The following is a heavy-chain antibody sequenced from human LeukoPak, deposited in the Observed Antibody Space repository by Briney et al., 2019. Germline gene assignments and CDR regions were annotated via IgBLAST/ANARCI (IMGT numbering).Heavy chain of an antibody. Sequence: PSETLSLTCTVSGGSISSYYRSWIRQPPGKGLEWIGYIYTSGSTNYNPSLKSRVTISVDTSKNQFSLMLSYVTAADTAVYYYRRTSNGNYYFDYWGQGTLVTVSS. CDR3: RRTSNGNYYFDY. CDR1: GGSISSYY. CDR2: IYTSGST. V-gene: IGHV4-4*09. J-gene: IGHJ4*02. D-gene: IGHD1-7*01.